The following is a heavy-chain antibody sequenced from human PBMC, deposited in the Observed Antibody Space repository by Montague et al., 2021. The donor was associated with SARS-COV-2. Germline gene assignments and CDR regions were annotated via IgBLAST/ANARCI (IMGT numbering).Heavy chain of an antibody. CDR1: GYSISSGYY. D-gene: IGHD3-10*01. Sequence: SETLSLTCTVSGYSISSGYYWCWIRQPPGKGLEWIGSIYHSGSTYYNPSLKSRVTISLDTSKNQFSLKLSSVTAAATAVYYCARDCYDYGSGSYQRWFDPWGQGTLVTVSS. V-gene: IGHV4-38-2*02. CDR2: IYHSGST. J-gene: IGHJ5*02. CDR3: ARDCYDYGSGSYQRWFDP.